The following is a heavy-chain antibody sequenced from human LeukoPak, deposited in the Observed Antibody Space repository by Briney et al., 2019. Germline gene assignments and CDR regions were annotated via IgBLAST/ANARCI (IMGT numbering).Heavy chain of an antibody. CDR3: ARAGVWGSYRPLNPFDI. D-gene: IGHD3-16*01. CDR1: GGSISSYY. J-gene: IGHJ3*02. CDR2: IYYSGST. Sequence: SETLSLTCTVSGGSISSYYWSWIRQPPGKGLEWIGYIYYSGSTNYNPSLKSRVTISVDTSKNQFSLKLSSVTAADTAVYYCARAGVWGSYRPLNPFDIWAQGKMVT. V-gene: IGHV4-59*01.